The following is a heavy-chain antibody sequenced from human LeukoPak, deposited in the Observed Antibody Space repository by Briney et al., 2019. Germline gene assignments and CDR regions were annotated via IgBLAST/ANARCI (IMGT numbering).Heavy chain of an antibody. CDR2: ITGNGGST. CDR1: GFPFSRNA. V-gene: IGHV3-23*01. CDR3: ARRDRASAGYYYSYYYMDV. D-gene: IGHD6-13*01. Sequence: GGSLRLSCAASGFPFSRNAMSWVRQAPGKGLEWVSLITGNGGSTYYADSVKGRFTISRDDSKNTLSLQMNSRRGEDTAVYYCARRDRASAGYYYSYYYMDVWGKGTTVTVSS. J-gene: IGHJ6*03.